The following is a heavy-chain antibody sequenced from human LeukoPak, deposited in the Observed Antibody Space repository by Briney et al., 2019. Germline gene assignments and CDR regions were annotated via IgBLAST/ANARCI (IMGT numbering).Heavy chain of an antibody. CDR3: ARESRKIAVAGTGDAFDI. V-gene: IGHV1-18*01. CDR1: GYTFTSYG. J-gene: IGHJ3*02. Sequence: ASVKVSCKASGYTFTSYGISWVRQAPGQGLEWMGWISAYNGNTNYAQKFQGRVTMTRDTSTSTVYMELSSLRSEDTAVYYCARESRKIAVAGTGDAFDIWGQGTMVTVSS. CDR2: ISAYNGNT. D-gene: IGHD6-19*01.